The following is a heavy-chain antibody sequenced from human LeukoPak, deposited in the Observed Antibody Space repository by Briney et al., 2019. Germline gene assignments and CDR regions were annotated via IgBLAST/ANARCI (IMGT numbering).Heavy chain of an antibody. D-gene: IGHD5-24*01. CDR1: RLTLRNYA. CDR2: MSGSGGGT. Sequence: PGGSLSLSRAPSRLTLRNYAMSWVRQAAGRGLEWVSTMSGSGGGTHYADSVKGRFTISRVNSKNTLYFQMSSLRAEDAAVYYCAKGIASDGYNFNRFDYWGQGTLVTVSS. CDR3: AKGIASDGYNFNRFDY. V-gene: IGHV3-23*01. J-gene: IGHJ4*02.